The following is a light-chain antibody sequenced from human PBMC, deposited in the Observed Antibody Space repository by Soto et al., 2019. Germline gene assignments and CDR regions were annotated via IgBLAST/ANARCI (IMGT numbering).Light chain of an antibody. CDR2: RAS. CDR1: QSISTY. J-gene: IGKJ5*01. Sequence: DIQMTQSPSSLSASVGDRVSITCRASQSISTYLNWFQQKSGEAPNLLIYRASTLHSGVPSRFSGSGSGTDFTLTISSLQPEDVASYYCQQSYDHPVTFGQGTRLEIK. V-gene: IGKV1-39*01. CDR3: QQSYDHPVT.